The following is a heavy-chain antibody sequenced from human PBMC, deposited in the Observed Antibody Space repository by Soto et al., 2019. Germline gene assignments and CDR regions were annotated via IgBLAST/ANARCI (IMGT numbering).Heavy chain of an antibody. Sequence: QITLKESGPTLVKPTQTLTLTCTFSGFSLSTSGVGVGWIRQPPGTALEWLTLIYWDDNKRYSPSLKISLTVTKDTSKNQVVLTMTNRDPVDTATYSCARTYYYGQNWFDPWGQGTLVTVSS. CDR2: IYWDDNK. CDR3: ARTYYYGQNWFDP. CDR1: GFSLSTSGVG. V-gene: IGHV2-5*02. J-gene: IGHJ5*02. D-gene: IGHD3-10*01.